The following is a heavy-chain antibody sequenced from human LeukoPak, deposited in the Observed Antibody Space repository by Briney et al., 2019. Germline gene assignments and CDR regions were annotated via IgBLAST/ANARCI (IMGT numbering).Heavy chain of an antibody. CDR2: ITSSSGNI. Sequence: GGSLRLSCAASGFTFRSYTMNWVRQAPGKGLEWVSSITSSSGNIYYADSVKGRFTISRDNAKTSLYLQMNSLGAEDTAVYYCASERDLLRRYSIDYWGQGTLVTVSS. CDR3: ASERDLLRRYSIDY. V-gene: IGHV3-21*01. J-gene: IGHJ4*02. D-gene: IGHD5-24*01. CDR1: GFTFRSYT.